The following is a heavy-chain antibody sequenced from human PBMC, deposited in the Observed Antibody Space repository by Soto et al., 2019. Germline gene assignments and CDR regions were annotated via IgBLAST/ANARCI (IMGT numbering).Heavy chain of an antibody. CDR1: GGSIRSSTYY. J-gene: IGHJ4*02. Sequence: QLRLQESGPGLVKPSETLSLTCTVSGGSIRSSTYYWGWIRHPPGKGLEWIGSIYYSGSTNYNPSLNSRGTMYVDTSTNQCPLKLNSVTAADTAVYNCTRHEGGAAADRPLDYWGQGTLVTVSS. V-gene: IGHV4-39*01. D-gene: IGHD6-13*01. CDR2: IYYSGST. CDR3: TRHEGGAAADRPLDY.